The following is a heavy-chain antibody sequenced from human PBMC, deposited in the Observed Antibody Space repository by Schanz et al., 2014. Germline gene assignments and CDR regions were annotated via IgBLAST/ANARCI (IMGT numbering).Heavy chain of an antibody. J-gene: IGHJ6*02. V-gene: IGHV3-23*04. CDR2: ISGSGGST. CDR1: GFTFSSYA. D-gene: IGHD1-26*01. CDR3: VKDLQRELLRDDHYYGMDV. Sequence: EVQLVESGGGLVQPGGSLRLSCAASGFTFSSYAMSWVRQAPGKGLEWVSAISGSGGSTYYADSVKGRFTISRDNSKNTMYLQMNSLRAEDTAVYYCVKDLQRELLRDDHYYGMDVWGQGTTVTVSS.